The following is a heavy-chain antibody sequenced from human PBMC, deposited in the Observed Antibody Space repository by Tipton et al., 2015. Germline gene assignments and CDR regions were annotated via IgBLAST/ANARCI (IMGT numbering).Heavy chain of an antibody. CDR2: IYHSGSA. V-gene: IGHV4-4*02. Sequence: TLSLTCTVSGDYINSSKWWNWVRQPPGKGLEWIGQIYHSGSANYNPSLKSRVTISLDKSKSQFSLRLNSVTAADTAVYYCASDAGVGYYEGIGQENWGQGTLVTVSS. CDR1: GDYINSSKW. D-gene: IGHD3-22*01. J-gene: IGHJ4*02. CDR3: ASDAGVGYYEGIGQEN.